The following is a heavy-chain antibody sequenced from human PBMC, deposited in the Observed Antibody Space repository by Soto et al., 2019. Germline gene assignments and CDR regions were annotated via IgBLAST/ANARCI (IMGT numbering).Heavy chain of an antibody. CDR2: IYYSGST. V-gene: IGHV4-59*01. Sequence: PSETLSLTCTVSGDSMSSYYWSWIRQPPGKGLEWIGYIYYSGSTTYNPSLRSRVTMSVDTSKNQFSLRLSSVTAADTAVYYCARAKINYQTFDHWGQGSQVTVSS. D-gene: IGHD4-4*01. CDR3: ARAKINYQTFDH. J-gene: IGHJ4*02. CDR1: GDSMSSYY.